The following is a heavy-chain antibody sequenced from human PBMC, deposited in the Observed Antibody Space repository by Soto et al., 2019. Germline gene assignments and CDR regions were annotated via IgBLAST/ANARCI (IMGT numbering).Heavy chain of an antibody. CDR1: GFTFGDYA. V-gene: IGHV3-49*03. D-gene: IGHD4-17*01. J-gene: IGHJ6*03. CDR3: TRVTDYGDLSRSYYYYYYMDV. CDR2: IRSKAYGGTT. Sequence: GGSLRLSCTASGFTFGDYAMSWFRQAPGKGLEWVGFIRSKAYGGTTEYAASVKARFTISRDDSKSIAYLQMNSLKTEETAVYYFTRVTDYGDLSRSYYYYYYMDVWGKGTTVTVSS.